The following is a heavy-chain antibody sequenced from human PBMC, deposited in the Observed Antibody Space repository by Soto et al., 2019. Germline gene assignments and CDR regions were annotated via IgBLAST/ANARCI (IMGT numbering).Heavy chain of an antibody. CDR2: IYYSGST. CDR1: GGSISSYY. V-gene: IGHV4-59*08. Sequence: PSETLSLTCTVSGGSISSYYWSWIRQPPGKGLEWIGYIYYSGSTNYNPSLKSRVTISVDTSKNQFSLKLSSVTAADTAVYYCARHLNYGEGSDYWGQGTLVTVSS. CDR3: ARHLNYGEGSDY. D-gene: IGHD4-17*01. J-gene: IGHJ4*02.